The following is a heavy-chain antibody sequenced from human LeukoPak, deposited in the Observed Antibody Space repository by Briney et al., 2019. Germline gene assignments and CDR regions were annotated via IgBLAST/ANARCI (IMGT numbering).Heavy chain of an antibody. CDR1: GFIFSGYA. D-gene: IGHD3-9*01. J-gene: IGHJ4*02. V-gene: IGHV3-23*01. CDR3: AKGTLLTGVGYFDF. CDR2: ISGSGGTT. Sequence: GGSLRLSCAASGFIFSGYAMTWVRQAPGKGLEWVSTISGSGGTTYYADSVKGRFTISRDNSKNTLYLQMNSLRAEDTAIYYCAKGTLLTGVGYFDFWGQGTLVTVSS.